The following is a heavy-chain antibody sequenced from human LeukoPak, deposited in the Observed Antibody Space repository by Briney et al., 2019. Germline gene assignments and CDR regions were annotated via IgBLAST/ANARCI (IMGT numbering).Heavy chain of an antibody. CDR1: VVSIGSVY. CDR3: ARLRPEWELSFDY. V-gene: IGHV4-59*08. Sequence: SETLSLTCTVSVVSIGSVYWSRIGQPPGPGLEGIGFIYWSASTKYNPHLKSRVTISVVTYKNQFSLKLSSVTAADTVVYYCARLRPEWELSFDYWGQGTLVTVSS. J-gene: IGHJ4*02. CDR2: IYWSAST. D-gene: IGHD1-26*01.